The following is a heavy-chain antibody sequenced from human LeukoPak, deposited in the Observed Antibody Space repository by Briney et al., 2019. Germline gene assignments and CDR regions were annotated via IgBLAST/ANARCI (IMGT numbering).Heavy chain of an antibody. Sequence: PGGSRRLSCPASGFTFRSFSMNWVRQTPGRGLEWASSIISSGSDIDYADSVKGRFTISRDNAKNSLFLQMNSLRAEDTAVYYCARDRYYDSSGQGDAFDIWGQGTMVTVSS. CDR1: GFTFRSFS. CDR3: ARDRYYDSSGQGDAFDI. V-gene: IGHV3-21*01. J-gene: IGHJ3*02. D-gene: IGHD3-22*01. CDR2: IISSGSDI.